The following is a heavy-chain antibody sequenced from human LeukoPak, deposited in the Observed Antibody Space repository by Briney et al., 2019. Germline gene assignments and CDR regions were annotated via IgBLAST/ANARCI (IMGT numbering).Heavy chain of an antibody. CDR3: AKILGIAVAGTNWFDP. D-gene: IGHD6-19*01. CDR2: IKQDGSEE. J-gene: IGHJ5*02. CDR1: GFTFSSYW. V-gene: IGHV3-7*01. Sequence: GGSLRLSCAASGFTFSSYWMSWVRQAPGKGLEWVANIKQDGSEEYYVDPVKGRFTISRDNAKNSLYLQMNSLRAEDTAVYYCAKILGIAVAGTNWFDPWGQGTLVTVSS.